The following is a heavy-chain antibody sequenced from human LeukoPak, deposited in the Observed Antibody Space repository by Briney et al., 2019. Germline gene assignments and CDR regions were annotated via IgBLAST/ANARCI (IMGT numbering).Heavy chain of an antibody. CDR1: GFTVSNHW. CDR3: ATGPVGSSGLDS. D-gene: IGHD2-2*03. Sequence: GGSMRLSCAVSGFTVSNHWMRWVRQVPGKGLVWVCRIDSDGSGTFYAASEKGRFTISRDNAKNMLYLQISSRREEDTVVYCGATGPVGSSGLDSWGQGTLVTVSS. V-gene: IGHV3-74*01. J-gene: IGHJ4*02. CDR2: IDSDGSGT.